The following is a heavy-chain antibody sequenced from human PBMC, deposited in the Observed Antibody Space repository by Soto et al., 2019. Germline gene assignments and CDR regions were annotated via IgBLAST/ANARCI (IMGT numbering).Heavy chain of an antibody. CDR1: GDSFKIYA. CDR3: ARSGIAASEQQLTV. D-gene: IGHD6-13*01. V-gene: IGHV1-3*01. J-gene: IGHJ4*02. Sequence: GASVEVGCESCGDSFKIYAVHLVRQAPGQRLEWMGWINAGNGNTKYSQKFQGRVTITRDTSASTAYMELSSLRSEDTAVYYCARSGIAASEQQLTVWGQGTLVTVSS. CDR2: INAGNGNT.